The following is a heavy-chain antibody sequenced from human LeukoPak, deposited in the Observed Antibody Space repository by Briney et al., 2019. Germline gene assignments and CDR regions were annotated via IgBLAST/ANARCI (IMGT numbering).Heavy chain of an antibody. D-gene: IGHD2-15*01. CDR1: GGSVSSGSYY. CDR3: ARGPSGHRYYYYGMDV. J-gene: IGHJ6*02. CDR2: IYYSGST. V-gene: IGHV4-61*01. Sequence: SETLSLTCTVSGGSVSSGSYYWSWIRQPPGKGLEWIGYIYYSGSTNYNPSLKSRVTISVDTSKNQFSLKLSSVTAADTAVYYCARGPSGHRYYYYGMDVWGQGTTVTVSS.